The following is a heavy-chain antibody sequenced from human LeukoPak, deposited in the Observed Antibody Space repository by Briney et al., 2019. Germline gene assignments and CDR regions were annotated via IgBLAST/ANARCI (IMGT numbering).Heavy chain of an antibody. V-gene: IGHV4-34*01. Sequence: SETLSLTCAVYGGSFSGYYWSWIRQPPGKRLEWIGEINHSGSTNYNPSLKSRVTISVDTSKNQFSLKLSSVTAADTAVYYCARSPPLAEPPYDYWGQGTLVTVSS. D-gene: IGHD1-26*01. J-gene: IGHJ4*02. CDR2: INHSGST. CDR3: ARSPPLAEPPYDY. CDR1: GGSFSGYY.